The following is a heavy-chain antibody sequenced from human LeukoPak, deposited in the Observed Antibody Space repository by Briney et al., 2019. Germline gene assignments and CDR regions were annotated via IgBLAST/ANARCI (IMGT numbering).Heavy chain of an antibody. CDR1: GYTFTSYA. Sequence: ASVKVSCKASGYTFTSYAMNWVRQAPGQGLEWMGWINTNTGNPTYAQGFTGRFVFSLDTSVSTAYLQISSLKAEDTAVYYCAIPYSSNPYYYYGMDVWGQGTTVTVSS. D-gene: IGHD6-13*01. J-gene: IGHJ6*02. CDR2: INTNTGNP. V-gene: IGHV7-4-1*02. CDR3: AIPYSSNPYYYYGMDV.